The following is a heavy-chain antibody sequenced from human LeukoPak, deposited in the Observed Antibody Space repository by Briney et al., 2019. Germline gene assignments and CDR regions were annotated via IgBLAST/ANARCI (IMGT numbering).Heavy chain of an antibody. D-gene: IGHD5-12*01. Sequence: GASVKVSCKASGYTFTSYGISWVRQAPGQGLEWMGWISAYNGNTNYAQKLQGRVTMTTDTSTSTAYMELRSLRSDDTAVYYCAARVATIIGERATTFGSFDYWGQGTLVTVSS. CDR1: GYTFTSYG. J-gene: IGHJ4*02. CDR3: AARVATIIGERATTFGSFDY. CDR2: ISAYNGNT. V-gene: IGHV1-18*04.